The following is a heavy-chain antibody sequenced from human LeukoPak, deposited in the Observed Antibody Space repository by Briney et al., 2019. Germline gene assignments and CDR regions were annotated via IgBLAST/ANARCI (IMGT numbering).Heavy chain of an antibody. CDR2: IYTSGST. D-gene: IGHD3-3*01. V-gene: IGHV4-61*02. J-gene: IGHJ4*02. Sequence: PSQTLSLTCTVSGGSISSGSYYWSWIRQPAGKGLEWIGRIYTSGSTNYNPSLKSRVTISVDTSKNQFSLKLSSVTAADTAVYYCARDRNDFWSGHYRYWGQGTLVTVSS. CDR3: ARDRNDFWSGHYRY. CDR1: GGSISSGSYY.